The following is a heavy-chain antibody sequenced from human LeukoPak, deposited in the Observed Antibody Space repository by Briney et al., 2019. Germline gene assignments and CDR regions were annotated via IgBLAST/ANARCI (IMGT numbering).Heavy chain of an antibody. V-gene: IGHV3-53*01. J-gene: IGHJ4*02. D-gene: IGHD3-3*01. CDR2: IYSGGST. CDR1: GFTVSSNY. Sequence: GGSLRLSFAASGFTVSSNYMSWVRQAPGKGLEWVSVIYSGGSTYYADSVKGRFTISRDNSKNTLYLQMNSLRAEDTAVYYCARSGITIFGVVSPFDYWGQGTLVTVSS. CDR3: ARSGITIFGVVSPFDY.